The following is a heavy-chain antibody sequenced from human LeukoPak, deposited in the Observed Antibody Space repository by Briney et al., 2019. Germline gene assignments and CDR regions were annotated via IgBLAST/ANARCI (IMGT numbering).Heavy chain of an antibody. D-gene: IGHD5-12*01. CDR3: AKDPYRASSGLVDY. CDR2: ISGSGGTT. Sequence: GGSLTLSCATSGFTFSNYAVSWVRQAPGKGLEWVSSISGSGGTTYYADSVRDRFTISRDNSKNTLYLQMNSLRAEDTAVYYCAKDPYRASSGLVDYWGQGTLDPVSS. V-gene: IGHV3-23*01. CDR1: GFTFSNYA. J-gene: IGHJ4*02.